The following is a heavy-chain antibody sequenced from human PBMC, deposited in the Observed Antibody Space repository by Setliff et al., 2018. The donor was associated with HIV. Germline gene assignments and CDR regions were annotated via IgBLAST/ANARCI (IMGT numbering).Heavy chain of an antibody. CDR1: GYNFDFHY. J-gene: IGHJ4*02. D-gene: IGHD3-9*01. V-gene: IGHV1-46*02. CDR3: ASHAKTVDTGLFDY. CDR2: INPTAGST. Sequence: ASVKVSCKSSGYNFDFHYVHWVRQAPGQGFEWLGVINPTAGSTTLEQKFQGRLTLTRDASTETVYMELTSLRSGDTAVYYCASHAKTVDTGLFDYWAREPRSPSPQ.